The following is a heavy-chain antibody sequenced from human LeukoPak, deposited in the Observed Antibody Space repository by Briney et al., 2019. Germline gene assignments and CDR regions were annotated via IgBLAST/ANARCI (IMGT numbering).Heavy chain of an antibody. V-gene: IGHV4-4*02. CDR2: IYHSGST. Sequence: PSETLSLTCAVSGGSISSSNWWSWVRQPPGQGLEWIGEIYHSGSTNYNPSLKSRVTISVDKSKNQFSLKLSSVTAADTAVYYCARDGTGHYYDSSGYFDYWGQGTLVTVSS. CDR3: ARDGTGHYYDSSGYFDY. J-gene: IGHJ4*02. CDR1: GGSISSSNW. D-gene: IGHD3-22*01.